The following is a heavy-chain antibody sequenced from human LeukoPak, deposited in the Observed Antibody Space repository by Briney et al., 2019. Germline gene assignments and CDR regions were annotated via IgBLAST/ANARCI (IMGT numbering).Heavy chain of an antibody. CDR2: ISSKAYGGTT. CDR3: TRGITIFGVVIPPDAFDI. V-gene: IGHV3-49*04. CDR1: GFTFGDYA. D-gene: IGHD3-3*01. J-gene: IGHJ3*02. Sequence: GGSLRLSCTASGFTFGDYAMSWVRQAPGKGLEWVGFISSKAYGGTTEYAASVKGRFTISRDDSKSIAYLQMNSLKTEDTAVYYCTRGITIFGVVIPPDAFDIWGQGTMVTVPS.